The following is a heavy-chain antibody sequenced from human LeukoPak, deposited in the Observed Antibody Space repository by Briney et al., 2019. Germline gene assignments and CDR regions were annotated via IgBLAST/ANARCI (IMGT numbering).Heavy chain of an antibody. CDR1: GYTFTSYG. V-gene: IGHV1-18*01. J-gene: IGHJ6*02. CDR3: ARAPVDYDFWSGARYYGMDV. D-gene: IGHD3-3*01. Sequence: ASVKVSCKASGYTFTSYGISWVRQAPGQGLEWMGWISAYNGNTNYAQKLQGRVTMTTDTSTSTAYMELRSLRSDDTAVYYGARAPVDYDFWSGARYYGMDVWGQGTTVTVSS. CDR2: ISAYNGNT.